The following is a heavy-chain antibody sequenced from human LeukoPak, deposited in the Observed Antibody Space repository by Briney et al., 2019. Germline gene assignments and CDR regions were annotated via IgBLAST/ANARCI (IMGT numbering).Heavy chain of an antibody. CDR3: ARLVILGQYYFDY. V-gene: IGHV1-18*04. Sequence: GASVKVSCKASGYTFTSYYMHWVRQAPGQGLEWMGWISAYNGNTNYAQKLQGRVTMTTDTSTSTDYMELRSLRSDDTAVYYCARLVILGQYYFDYWGQGTLVTVSS. D-gene: IGHD3-22*01. CDR1: GYTFTSYY. J-gene: IGHJ4*02. CDR2: ISAYNGNT.